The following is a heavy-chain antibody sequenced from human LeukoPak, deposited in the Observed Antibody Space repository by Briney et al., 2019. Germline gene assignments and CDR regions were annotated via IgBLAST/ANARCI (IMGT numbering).Heavy chain of an antibody. Sequence: GASVKLSCKASAYTFTSYDINWVRQATGQGLEWMGWMNPNSGNTGYAQKFQGRVTMTRITPISTAYMELSSLRSEDTAVYYCASRSGSYWPYYYYGMDVWGQGTTVTVSS. CDR2: MNPNSGNT. CDR3: ASRSGSYWPYYYYGMDV. D-gene: IGHD3-10*01. J-gene: IGHJ6*02. CDR1: AYTFTSYD. V-gene: IGHV1-8*01.